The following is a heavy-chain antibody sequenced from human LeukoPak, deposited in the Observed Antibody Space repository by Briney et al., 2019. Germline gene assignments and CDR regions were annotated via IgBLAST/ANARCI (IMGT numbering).Heavy chain of an antibody. V-gene: IGHV3-30*03. Sequence: GGSLRLSCAASGFXLSSHGIHGVRQAPGKGLEGVAAISSDGSNKCFADYVKGRFTISRHNSKNTLDLQMNSLRAEDTAVYYCARGMAYSNCYGDWYFDLWGRGTLVTVSS. CDR2: ISSDGSNK. D-gene: IGHD5-18*01. CDR3: ARGMAYSNCYGDWYFDL. CDR1: GFXLSSHG. J-gene: IGHJ2*01.